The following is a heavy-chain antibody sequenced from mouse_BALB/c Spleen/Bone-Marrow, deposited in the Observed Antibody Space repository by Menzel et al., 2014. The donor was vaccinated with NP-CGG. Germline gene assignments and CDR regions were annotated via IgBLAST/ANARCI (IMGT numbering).Heavy chain of an antibody. CDR2: INPSNGGT. D-gene: IGHD1-1*01. CDR1: GYTFTSYY. Sequence: QVQLQQSGAELVKPGASIKLSCKASGYTFTSYYMYWVKQRPGQGLEWIGEINPSNGGTNFNEKFKSKATLTVDKSSTTAYMQLSSLTSEDSAVYYCTRIGDGSRGAWFAYWGQGTLVTVSA. V-gene: IGHV1S81*02. J-gene: IGHJ3*01. CDR3: TRIGDGSRGAWFAY.